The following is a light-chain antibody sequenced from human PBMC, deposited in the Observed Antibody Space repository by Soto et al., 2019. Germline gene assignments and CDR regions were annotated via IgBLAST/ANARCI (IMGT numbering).Light chain of an antibody. CDR2: GAS. CDR1: HRVSSY. V-gene: IGKV3-15*01. CDR3: QQYSVWPLT. J-gene: IGKJ4*01. Sequence: EIVMTQSPATLSVSPGERATLSCRASHRVSSYLAWYQQKPGQAPRLLIYGASTRATGIPARFSGSGSEAEFALTISTLQSEDFAVYYCQQYSVWPLTFGGGTKVDI.